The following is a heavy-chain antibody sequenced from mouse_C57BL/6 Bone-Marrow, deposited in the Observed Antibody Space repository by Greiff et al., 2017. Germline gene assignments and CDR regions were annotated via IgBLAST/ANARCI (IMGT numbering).Heavy chain of an antibody. CDR3: TSRLLRFNWSCEV. D-gene: IGHD1-1*01. CDR2: IDPEAGGT. CDR1: GYTFTDYE. V-gene: IGHV1-15*01. J-gene: IGHJ1*03. Sequence: QVQLQQSGAELVRPGASVTLSCTASGYTFTDYEMHWVKQTPVHGLEWIGAIDPEAGGTAYNQKFKGKAILTADKASRTAYMELRSLTSEDSAVYYGTSRLLRFNWSCEVWGTGTTVTVSP.